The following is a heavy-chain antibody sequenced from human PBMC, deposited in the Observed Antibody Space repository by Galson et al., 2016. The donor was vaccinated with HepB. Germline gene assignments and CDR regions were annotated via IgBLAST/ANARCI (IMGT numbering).Heavy chain of an antibody. V-gene: IGHV3-30*18. CDR3: AKDPGYGSGSSSSYGMDV. CDR1: GFIFSDYG. J-gene: IGHJ6*02. Sequence: LRLSCAASGFIFSDYGMHWVRQAPGKGLEWVALISDDEDNKYYGDSVKGRFTISRDNSKNTLYLQMNSLRAEDTAVYYCAKDPGYGSGSSSSYGMDVWGQGTTVTVSS. CDR2: ISDDEDNK. D-gene: IGHD3-10*01.